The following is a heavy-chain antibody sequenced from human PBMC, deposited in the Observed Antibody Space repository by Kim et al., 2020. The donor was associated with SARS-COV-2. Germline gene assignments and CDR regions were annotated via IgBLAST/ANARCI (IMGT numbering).Heavy chain of an antibody. V-gene: IGHV4-59*13. CDR3: ARAIRGSSTLRYYYYYGMDV. CDR1: GGSISSYY. J-gene: IGHJ6*02. Sequence: SETLSLTCTVSGGSISSYYWSWIRQPPGKGLEWIGYIYYSGSTNYNPSLKSRVTISGDTSKNQFSLKLSSVPAADTAVYYCARAIRGSSTLRYYYYYGMDVWGQGTTVTISS. CDR2: IYYSGST. D-gene: IGHD6-6*01.